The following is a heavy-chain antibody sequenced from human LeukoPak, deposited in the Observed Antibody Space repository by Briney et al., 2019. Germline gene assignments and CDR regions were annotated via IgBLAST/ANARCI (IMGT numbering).Heavy chain of an antibody. J-gene: IGHJ3*02. CDR2: LSGSGDTT. V-gene: IGHV3-23*01. D-gene: IGHD4-17*01. CDR1: GFAFRSFD. CDR3: AKDGRYGDLLDAFDI. Sequence: GGSLRLSCAASGFAFRSFDMSWVRQAPGKGLEWVSSLSGSGDTTYYADSVKGRFTISRDNSNNTLYVQMSSLRAEDTAVYYCAKDGRYGDLLDAFDIWGQGTMVTVSS.